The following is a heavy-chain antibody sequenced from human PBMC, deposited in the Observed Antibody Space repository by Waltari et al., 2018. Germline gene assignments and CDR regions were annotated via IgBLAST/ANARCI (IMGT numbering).Heavy chain of an antibody. D-gene: IGHD4-17*01. CDR3: ARNMTTLTTGAFDV. CDR2: IYHSGST. CDR1: GYSISRGDY. V-gene: IGHV4-38-2*01. J-gene: IGHJ3*01. Sequence: QVQLQESGPGLVKPSETLSLTCAVSGYSISRGDYWGWIRQPPGKGLEWIGSIYHSGSTYYNPSLKSRVTISVDTSKNHFSLWLTSVTAADTAVYYCARNMTTLTTGAFDVWGQGTMVTVSS.